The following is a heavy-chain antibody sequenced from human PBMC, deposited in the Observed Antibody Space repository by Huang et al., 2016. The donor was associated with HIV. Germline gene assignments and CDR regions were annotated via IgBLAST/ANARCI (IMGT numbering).Heavy chain of an antibody. Sequence: QIQLMQSGPELKQPGASVKVSCKASGYTFTSYGITLVRQAPGQGPEWMGWISASSGEPEYAKKFQGRVTLTTDTSTNIAYMELRSLRSDDTAKYYCARDPKYHRIGYYRQRRGIDIWGQGTMVIVSS. V-gene: IGHV1-18*01. CDR3: ARDPKYHRIGYYRQRRGIDI. J-gene: IGHJ3*02. D-gene: IGHD3-22*01. CDR2: ISASSGEP. CDR1: GYTFTSYG.